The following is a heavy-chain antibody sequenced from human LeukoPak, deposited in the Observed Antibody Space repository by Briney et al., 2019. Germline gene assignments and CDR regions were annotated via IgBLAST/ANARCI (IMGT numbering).Heavy chain of an antibody. D-gene: IGHD3-22*01. Sequence: SETLSLTCAVSGGSLSSGGYSWSWVRQPPGRGLEWVGYIYHSGSTYYNPSLKSRVTISVNGSKNQFSLKLSSVTAADTAVYYCTRVYDSSGFFWFDPWGQGTLVTVSS. V-gene: IGHV4-30-2*01. CDR1: GGSLSSGGYS. CDR2: IYHSGST. J-gene: IGHJ5*02. CDR3: TRVYDSSGFFWFDP.